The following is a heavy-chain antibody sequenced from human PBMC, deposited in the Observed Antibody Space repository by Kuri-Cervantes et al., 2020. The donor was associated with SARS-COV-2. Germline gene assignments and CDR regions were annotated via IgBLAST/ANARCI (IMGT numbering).Heavy chain of an antibody. D-gene: IGHD3-3*01. J-gene: IGHJ4*02. CDR2: IYHSGST. CDR1: GYSISSGYY. Sequence: SETLSLTCTVSGYSISSGYYWGWIRQPPGKGLEWIGSIYHSGSTYYNPSLKSRVTISVDTSKNQFSLKLSSVTAADTAVYYCARVGITIFGVGPSMGYWGQGTLVTVSS. CDR3: ARVGITIFGVGPSMGY. V-gene: IGHV4-38-2*02.